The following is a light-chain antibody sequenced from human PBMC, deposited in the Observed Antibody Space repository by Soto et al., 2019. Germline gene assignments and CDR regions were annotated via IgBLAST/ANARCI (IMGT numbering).Light chain of an antibody. J-gene: IGKJ5*01. CDR2: DAS. CDR3: QQRSNWPT. V-gene: IGKV3-11*01. CDR1: QSVSSH. Sequence: EFTFTQSPSTLSLTQGDRATRSCRASQSVSSHFAWYQQKSGQAPRLLIYDASKRATGIPARFSGSGSGTDFTLTISSLEPEDFAVYYCQQRSNWPTFGQGTRLEIK.